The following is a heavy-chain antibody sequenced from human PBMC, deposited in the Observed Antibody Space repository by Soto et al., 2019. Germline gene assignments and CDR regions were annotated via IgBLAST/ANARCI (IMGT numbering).Heavy chain of an antibody. D-gene: IGHD2-21*02. J-gene: IGHJ4*02. CDR3: AKDLPAYCGGDCLIDY. Sequence: QVQLVESGGGVVQPGRSLRLSCAASGFTFSSYGMHWVRQAPGEGLEWVAVISYDGSNKYYADSVKGRFTISRDNSKNTLYLQMNSLRAEDTAVYYCAKDLPAYCGGDCLIDYWGQGTLVTVSS. V-gene: IGHV3-30*18. CDR2: ISYDGSNK. CDR1: GFTFSSYG.